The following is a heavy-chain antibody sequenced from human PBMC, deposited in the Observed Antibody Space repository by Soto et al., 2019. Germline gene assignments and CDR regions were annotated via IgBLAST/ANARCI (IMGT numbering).Heavy chain of an antibody. D-gene: IGHD3-16*02. CDR3: ARAHTFGGVIGEYYYYGMDV. V-gene: IGHV1-69*13. CDR1: GGTFSSYA. Sequence: SVKVSCKASGGTFSSYAISWVRQAPGQGLEWMGGIIPIFGTANYARKFQGRVTITADESTSTAYMELSSLRSEDTAVYYCARAHTFGGVIGEYYYYGMDVWGQGTTVTVSS. J-gene: IGHJ6*02. CDR2: IIPIFGTA.